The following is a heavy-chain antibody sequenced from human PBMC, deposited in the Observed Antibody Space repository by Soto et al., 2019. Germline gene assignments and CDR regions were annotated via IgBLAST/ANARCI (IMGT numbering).Heavy chain of an antibody. Sequence: ASVKVSCKASGYSLTKYYVHWVRQAPGQGLEWMAIINPSSGDTTYAQKFQGRVTVTSNTSPGTVYMELRSLTSEDTAIYYCARALFSGGGWLDPWGQGTLVTVSS. CDR2: INPSSGDT. J-gene: IGHJ5*02. CDR3: ARALFSGGGWLDP. CDR1: GYSLTKYY. D-gene: IGHD1-26*01. V-gene: IGHV1-46*01.